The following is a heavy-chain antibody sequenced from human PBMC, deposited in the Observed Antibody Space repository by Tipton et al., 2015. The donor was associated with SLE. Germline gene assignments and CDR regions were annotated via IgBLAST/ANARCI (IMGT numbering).Heavy chain of an antibody. J-gene: IGHJ4*02. CDR3: ARENWELLADDY. V-gene: IGHV1-18*01. CDR2: ISAYNGNT. Sequence: QVQLVQSGAEVKKPGASVKVSCKVSGYTLTELSMHWVRQAPGQGLEWIGWISAYNGNTNYAQKLQGRVTMTTDTSTSTAYMELRSLRSDDTAVYYCARENWELLADDYWGQGTLVTVSS. CDR1: GYTLTELS. D-gene: IGHD1-26*01.